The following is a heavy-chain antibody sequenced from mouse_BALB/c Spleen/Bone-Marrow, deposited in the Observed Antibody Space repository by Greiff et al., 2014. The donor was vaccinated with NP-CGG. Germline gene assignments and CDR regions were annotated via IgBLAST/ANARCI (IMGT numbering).Heavy chain of an antibody. CDR1: GFSLTDYG. Sequence: QVQLQQSGPGLVAPSQSLSITCTVSGFSLTDYGVSWIRQPPGKGLEWLGVIWGVGTTYYNSALKSRLSICKDNSKSQVFLKMNSLQTDDTAIYYCAKIYYDFDGFAHWGQGTLVTVSA. V-gene: IGHV2-6-5*01. D-gene: IGHD2-4*01. CDR3: AKIYYDFDGFAH. CDR2: IWGVGTT. J-gene: IGHJ3*01.